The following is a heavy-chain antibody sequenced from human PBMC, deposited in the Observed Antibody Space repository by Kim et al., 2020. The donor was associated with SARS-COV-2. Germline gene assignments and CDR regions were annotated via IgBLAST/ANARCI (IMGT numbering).Heavy chain of an antibody. V-gene: IGHV1-69*13. CDR3: AGATVTTFYYYYGMDV. J-gene: IGHJ6*02. CDR1: GGTFSSYA. D-gene: IGHD4-17*01. Sequence: SVKVSCKASGGTFSSYAISWVRQAPGQGLEWMGGIIPIFGTANYAQKFQGRVTITADESTSTAYMELSSLRSEDTAVYYCAGATVTTFYYYYGMDVWGQGTTVTVSS. CDR2: IIPIFGTA.